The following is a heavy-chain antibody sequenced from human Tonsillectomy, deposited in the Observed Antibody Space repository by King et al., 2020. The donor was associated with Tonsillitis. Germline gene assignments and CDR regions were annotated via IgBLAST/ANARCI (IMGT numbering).Heavy chain of an antibody. CDR3: ARVYCSGGRCQWFAP. D-gene: IGHD2-15*01. Sequence: QLVQSGAEVKKPGASVKVSCKASGYTFTGYYIHWVRQAPGQGLEWMGWINPNSGGTNYAQKFQGRVTMTRDTSINTAYMELSRLRSDDTAGYYCARVYCSGGRCQWFAPWGQGTLVTVSS. J-gene: IGHJ5*02. CDR2: INPNSGGT. CDR1: GYTFTGYY. V-gene: IGHV1-2*02.